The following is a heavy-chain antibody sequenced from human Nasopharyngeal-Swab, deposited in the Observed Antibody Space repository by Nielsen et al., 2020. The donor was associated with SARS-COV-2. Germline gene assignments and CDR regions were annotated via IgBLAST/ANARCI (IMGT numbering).Heavy chain of an antibody. V-gene: IGHV3-21*01. D-gene: IGHD3-9*01. Sequence: LSLTCAASGFTFRRYNMNWVRRAPGKGLEWVSSISSSSSYIYYADSVKGRFTISRDNAKNSLYLQMNSLRAEDTAVYYCARGCVLTGPSCYYYGMDVWGQGTTVTVSS. CDR1: GFTFRRYN. CDR2: ISSSSSYI. CDR3: ARGCVLTGPSCYYYGMDV. J-gene: IGHJ6*02.